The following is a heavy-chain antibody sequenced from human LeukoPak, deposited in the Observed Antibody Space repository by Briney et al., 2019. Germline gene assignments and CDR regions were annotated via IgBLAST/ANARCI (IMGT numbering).Heavy chain of an antibody. J-gene: IGHJ5*02. V-gene: IGHV1-8*03. CDR1: GYTFTSYD. CDR3: ARGRITMVRGVIIYWFDP. D-gene: IGHD3-10*01. Sequence: GASVKVSCKASGYTFTSYDINWVRQATGQGLEWMGWMNPNGGNTGYAQKFQGRVTITRNTSISTAYMELSSLRSEDTAVYYCARGRITMVRGVIIYWFDPWGQGTLVTVSS. CDR2: MNPNGGNT.